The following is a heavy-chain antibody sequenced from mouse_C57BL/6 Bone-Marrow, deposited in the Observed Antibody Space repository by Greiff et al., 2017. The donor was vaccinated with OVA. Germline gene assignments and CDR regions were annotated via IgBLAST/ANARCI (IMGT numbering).Heavy chain of an antibody. J-gene: IGHJ4*01. V-gene: IGHV1-63*01. CDR3: ARLDYYGSSDAMDY. Sequence: LVESGAELVRPGTSVKMSCKASGYTFTNYWIGWAKQRPGHGLEWIGDIYPGGGSTNYNEKFKGKATLTADKSSSTAYMQFSSLTSEDSAIYYCARLDYYGSSDAMDYWGQGTSVTVSS. CDR1: GYTFTNYW. D-gene: IGHD1-1*01. CDR2: IYPGGGST.